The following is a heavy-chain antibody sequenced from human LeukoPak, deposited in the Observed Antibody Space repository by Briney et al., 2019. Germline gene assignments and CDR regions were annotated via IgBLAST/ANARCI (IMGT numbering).Heavy chain of an antibody. CDR3: AKDIGSDPSDY. D-gene: IGHD6-19*01. CDR2: ISYDGSNK. CDR1: GFIFSSYA. V-gene: IGHV3-30*18. J-gene: IGHJ4*02. Sequence: GGSLRLSCAASGFIFSSYAMHWVRQAPGKGLEWVAVISYDGSNKYYADSVKGRFTISRDNSKNTLYLQMNSLRAEDTAVYYCAKDIGSDPSDYWGQGTLVTVSS.